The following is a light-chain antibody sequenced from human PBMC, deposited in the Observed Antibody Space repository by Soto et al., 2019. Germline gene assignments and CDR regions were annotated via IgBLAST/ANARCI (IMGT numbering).Light chain of an antibody. V-gene: IGKV1-17*01. CDR1: QGIRNE. CDR2: AAS. Sequence: DIPMTQSPSSLSASVGDTVTITCRASQGIRNELGWYQQKLGKAPKRLIYAASTLQSGVPSRFSGSGSGTEFTLTISSLQPEDFATYYCLQHNSYPGTFGQGTKVEIK. CDR3: LQHNSYPGT. J-gene: IGKJ1*01.